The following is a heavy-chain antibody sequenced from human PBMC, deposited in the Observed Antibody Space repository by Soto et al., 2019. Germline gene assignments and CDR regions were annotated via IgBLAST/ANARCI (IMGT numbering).Heavy chain of an antibody. CDR2: IYSGGST. D-gene: IGHD4-17*01. Sequence: EVQLVESGGGLVQPGGSLRLSCAASGFTVSSNYMSWVRQAPGKGLEWVSVIYSGGSTYYADSVKGRFTISRHNSKNTLYLQMNSLGAEDTAVYYCARADYGDYVSDYYFDYWGQGPLVTVSS. CDR3: ARADYGDYVSDYYFDY. J-gene: IGHJ4*02. V-gene: IGHV3-53*04. CDR1: GFTVSSNY.